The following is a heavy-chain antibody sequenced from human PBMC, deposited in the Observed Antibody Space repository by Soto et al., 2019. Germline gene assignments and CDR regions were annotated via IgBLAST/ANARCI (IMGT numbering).Heavy chain of an antibody. CDR3: AREFHNYYYMDV. CDR2: IYYSGST. J-gene: IGHJ6*03. V-gene: IGHV4-31*03. CDR1: GGSISSGGYY. Sequence: SETLSLTCTVSGGSISSGGYYWSWIRQHPGKGLEWIGYIYYSGSTYYNPSLKSRVTISVDTSKNQFSLKLSSVTAADTAVYYCAREFHNYYYMDVWGKGTTVTVSS.